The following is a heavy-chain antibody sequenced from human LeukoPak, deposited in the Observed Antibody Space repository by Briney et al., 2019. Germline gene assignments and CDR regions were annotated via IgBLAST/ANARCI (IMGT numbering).Heavy chain of an antibody. D-gene: IGHD6-19*01. CDR2: IWYDGSNK. CDR1: GFTFSSYA. V-gene: IGHV3-33*01. Sequence: GRSLRLSCAASGFTFSSYAMHWVRQAPGKGLDWVALIWYDGSNKYYADSVTGRFTISRDNSKNTVYLQMNSLRAEDTAVYYCARAKYSSGWYYFDYWGQGTLATVSS. J-gene: IGHJ4*02. CDR3: ARAKYSSGWYYFDY.